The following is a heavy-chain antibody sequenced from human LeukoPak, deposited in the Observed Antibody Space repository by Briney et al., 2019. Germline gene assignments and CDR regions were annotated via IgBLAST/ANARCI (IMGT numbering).Heavy chain of an antibody. D-gene: IGHD1-14*01. CDR2: ITGDGTRT. J-gene: IGHJ4*02. CDR1: GFTFSSCA. CDR3: ASRPRADMGPLDY. Sequence: GGSLRLSCAASGFTFSSCAMTCVRQAPGKGLEWVASITGDGTRTYYTDSVKGRFTISRDNSKNTLYLQMNSLRADETAIYYCASRPRADMGPLDYWGQGTLVTVST. V-gene: IGHV3-23*01.